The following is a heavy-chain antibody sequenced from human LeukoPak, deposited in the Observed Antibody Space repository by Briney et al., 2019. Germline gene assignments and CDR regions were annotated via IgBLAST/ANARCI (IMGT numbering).Heavy chain of an antibody. J-gene: IGHJ4*02. V-gene: IGHV3-74*01. CDR3: AREKNIGYYDSSGYCDY. CDR2: TNRDDSDT. CDR1: GFTFSGYW. D-gene: IGHD3-22*01. Sequence: PSGGSLRLSCAASGFTFSGYWMHWVRQAPGKGLVWVSRTNRDDSDTSYADSVKGRFTISRDKAKSTLYLQMNSLRVEDTAVYYCAREKNIGYYDSSGYCDYWGQGTLVTVSS.